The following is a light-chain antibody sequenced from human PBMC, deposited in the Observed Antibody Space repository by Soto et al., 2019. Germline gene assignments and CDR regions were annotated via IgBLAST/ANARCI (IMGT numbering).Light chain of an antibody. CDR2: DVS. CDR3: SSYTSSSTLVV. CDR1: SSDVGGYNY. J-gene: IGLJ2*01. V-gene: IGLV2-14*01. Sequence: QSALTQPASVSGSPGQSITISCTGTSSDVGGYNYVSWYQQHPGKAPTLMIYDVSNRPSGVSNRFSGSKSGYTASLTISGLQAEDEADYYCSSYTSSSTLVVFGGGTKLTVL.